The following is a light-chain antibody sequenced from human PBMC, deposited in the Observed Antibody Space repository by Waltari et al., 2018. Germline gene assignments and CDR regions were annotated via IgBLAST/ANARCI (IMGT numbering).Light chain of an antibody. Sequence: QSVLTQPPSASGTPGQRVTISCSGSSPNTGSNTVNWYQQLPGTATKLPIYDNNKPPSGVPDRFSGSKSGTSASLAISGLQSEDEADYYCAAWDDSLNGVVFGGGTKLTVL. CDR3: AAWDDSLNGVV. CDR1: SPNTGSNT. J-gene: IGLJ2*01. V-gene: IGLV1-44*01. CDR2: DNN.